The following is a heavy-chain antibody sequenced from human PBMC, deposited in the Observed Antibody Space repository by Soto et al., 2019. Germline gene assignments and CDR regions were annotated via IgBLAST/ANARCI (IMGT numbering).Heavy chain of an antibody. CDR2: IFFTVSA. V-gene: IGHV4-61*01. J-gene: IGHJ6*02. Sequence: SETLSLTCTVSGGSVSTGSYDGSWIRHPPGKGREWIGKIFFTVSAHYNPSLRNRVTMSVDTSKDQFSLTLTSVTAADTAVYYCASDGHGMEVSGQGTTVTVSS. CDR3: ASDGHGMEV. CDR1: GGSVSTGSYD.